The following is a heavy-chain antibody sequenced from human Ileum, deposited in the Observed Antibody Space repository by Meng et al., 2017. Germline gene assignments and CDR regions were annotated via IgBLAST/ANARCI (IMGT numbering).Heavy chain of an antibody. Sequence: QMQVQESGPGLVKPSGTLSLTCTVSGGSSGPFSSATWWSWVRQSPGKGLEWIGEIYHSGTTTDYNPSFKSRVTISVDQSKNQFSLRLSSVTAADTAVYYCATRYHDSSPFDPWGQGTLVTVSS. D-gene: IGHD3-22*01. CDR2: IYHSGTT. J-gene: IGHJ5*02. V-gene: IGHV4-4*02. CDR1: GGSSGPFSSATW. CDR3: ATRYHDSSPFDP.